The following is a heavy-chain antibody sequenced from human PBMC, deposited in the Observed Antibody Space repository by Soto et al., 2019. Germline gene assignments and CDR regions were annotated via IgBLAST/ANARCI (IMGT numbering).Heavy chain of an antibody. CDR1: GFTFSSYG. CDR2: ISYDGSNI. Sequence: QVQLVESGGGVVQPGRSLRLSCAASGFTFSSYGMHWVRQAPGKGLEWVAVISYDGSNIYYADSVKGRFTISRDKSKNTLYLQMHCLRVEDTAVYYCSKGLRFLEWLLYRGVFNGGDNWFDPWGQGTLVTVSS. J-gene: IGHJ5*02. V-gene: IGHV3-30*18. CDR3: SKGLRFLEWLLYRGVFNGGDNWFDP. D-gene: IGHD3-3*01.